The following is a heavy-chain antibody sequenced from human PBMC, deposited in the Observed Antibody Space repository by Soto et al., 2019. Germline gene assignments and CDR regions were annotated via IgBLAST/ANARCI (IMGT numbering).Heavy chain of an antibody. Sequence: QVQLVQSGAEVKKPGSSVKVSCKASGGTFSSYAITWVRQAPGQGLGWMGGIIPIFGTANYAQKFQGRVTITADESTSTAYMELSSLRSEDTAVYYCARSYYDSSGYYYGPHGYWGQGTLVTVSS. CDR2: IIPIFGTA. CDR1: GGTFSSYA. J-gene: IGHJ4*02. V-gene: IGHV1-69*01. D-gene: IGHD3-22*01. CDR3: ARSYYDSSGYYYGPHGY.